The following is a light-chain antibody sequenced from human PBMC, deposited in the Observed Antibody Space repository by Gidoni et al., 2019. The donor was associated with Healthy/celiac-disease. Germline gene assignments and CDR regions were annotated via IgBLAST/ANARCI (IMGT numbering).Light chain of an antibody. Sequence: QSVLTQPPSASGTPGPRVTISCSGSSSNIGSNYVYWYQQLPGTAPKLLIYSNNQRPSGVPDRFSGSKSGTSASLAISGLRSEDEADYYCAAWDDSLSGRVVFGGGTKLTVL. CDR3: AAWDDSLSGRVV. J-gene: IGLJ2*01. V-gene: IGLV1-47*02. CDR2: SNN. CDR1: SSNIGSNY.